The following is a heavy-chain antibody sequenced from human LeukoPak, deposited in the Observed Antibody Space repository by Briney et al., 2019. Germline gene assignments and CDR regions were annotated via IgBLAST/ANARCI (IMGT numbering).Heavy chain of an antibody. CDR3: ARHIDPLLFDY. D-gene: IGHD2-21*01. J-gene: IGHJ4*02. CDR1: GFTFSSYS. Sequence: GGSLRLSCAASGFTFSSYSMNWVRQAPGKGLEWVSSISSSSSYIYYADSVKGRFTISRDNAKNSLYLQMNSLRAEDTAVYYCARHIDPLLFDYWGQGTLVTVSS. V-gene: IGHV3-21*04. CDR2: ISSSSSYI.